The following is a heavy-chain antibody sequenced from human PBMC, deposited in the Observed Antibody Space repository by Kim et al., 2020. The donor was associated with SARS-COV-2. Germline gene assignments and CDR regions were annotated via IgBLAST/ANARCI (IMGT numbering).Heavy chain of an antibody. CDR1: GFTFSSYS. CDR3: ARDGPAAGTLPDNWFDP. Sequence: GGSLRLSCAASGFTFSSYSMNWVRQAPGKGLEWVSSISSSSSYIYYADSVKGRFTISRDNAKNSLYLQMNSLRAEDTAVYYCARDGPAAGTLPDNWFDPWGQETLVTVSS. D-gene: IGHD6-13*01. J-gene: IGHJ5*02. V-gene: IGHV3-21*01. CDR2: ISSSSSYI.